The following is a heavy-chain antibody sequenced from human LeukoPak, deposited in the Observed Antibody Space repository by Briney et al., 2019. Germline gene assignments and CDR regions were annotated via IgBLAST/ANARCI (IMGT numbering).Heavy chain of an antibody. Sequence: PGGSLRLSCAASGFTFSSYSMNWVRQAPGKGLEWVSSISSSSSYIYYADSVKGRFTISRANAKNLLYLQMNSLRAEDTAVYYCARDQEGATNFDYWGQGTLVTVSS. D-gene: IGHD1-26*01. V-gene: IGHV3-21*01. CDR3: ARDQEGATNFDY. J-gene: IGHJ4*02. CDR2: ISSSSSYI. CDR1: GFTFSSYS.